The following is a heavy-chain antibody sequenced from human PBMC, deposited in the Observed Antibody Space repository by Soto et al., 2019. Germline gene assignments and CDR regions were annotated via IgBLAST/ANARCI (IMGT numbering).Heavy chain of an antibody. CDR1: GGSIGDYY. CDR3: ARTAYYYDSSGYYYDY. CDR2: IYYSGST. Sequence: SETLSLTCTVSGGSIGDYYWSWIRQSPGKGLEWIGNIYYSGSTIYNPSLKSRVAISVDTSKNQFSLKLRSVTPADTAVYYCARTAYYYDSSGYYYDYWGQGTLVTVS. J-gene: IGHJ4*02. V-gene: IGHV4-59*01. D-gene: IGHD3-22*01.